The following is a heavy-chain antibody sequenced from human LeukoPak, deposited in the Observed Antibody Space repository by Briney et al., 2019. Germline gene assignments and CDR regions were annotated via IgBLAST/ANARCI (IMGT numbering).Heavy chain of an antibody. D-gene: IGHD2-2*01. CDR2: ISGSGGNT. J-gene: IGHJ4*02. CDR1: GFTFSSYA. Sequence: GGSLRLSCAASGFTFSSYAMSWVRQAPGKGLEWISAISGSGGNTYYADSVKGRLTISRDNSKNTLFLQMNSLRVEDTAVYYCAVGLDYWGQGTLVTVTS. CDR3: AVGLDY. V-gene: IGHV3-23*01.